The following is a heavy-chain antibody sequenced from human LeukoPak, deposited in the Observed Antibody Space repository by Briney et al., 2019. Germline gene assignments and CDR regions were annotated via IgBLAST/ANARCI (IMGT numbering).Heavy chain of an antibody. V-gene: IGHV4-34*01. J-gene: IGHJ4*02. CDR3: ARRPTGIDY. CDR2: INHSGST. D-gene: IGHD4-17*01. CDR1: GGSFSGYY. Sequence: SETLSLTCAVYGGSFSGYYWSWICQPPGKGLEWIGEINHSGSTNYNPSLKSRVTISLDTSNNQFSLKLSSVTAADTAVYYCARRPTGIDYWGQGTLVTVSS.